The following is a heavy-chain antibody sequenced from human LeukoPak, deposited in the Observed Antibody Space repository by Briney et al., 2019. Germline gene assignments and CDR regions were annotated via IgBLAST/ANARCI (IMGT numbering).Heavy chain of an antibody. Sequence: GASVKVSCKASGGTFSSYAISWVRQAPGQGLEWMGGIIPIFGTANYAQKFQGRVTITADESTSTAYMKLSSLRSEDTAVYYCAKSENGGAFDIWGQGTMVTVSS. CDR1: GGTFSSYA. J-gene: IGHJ3*02. V-gene: IGHV1-69*13. CDR3: AKSENGGAFDI. D-gene: IGHD1-1*01. CDR2: IIPIFGTA.